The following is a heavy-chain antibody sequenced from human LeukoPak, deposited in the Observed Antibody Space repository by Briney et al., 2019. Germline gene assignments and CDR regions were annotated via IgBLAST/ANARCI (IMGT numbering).Heavy chain of an antibody. J-gene: IGHJ6*04. D-gene: IGHD3-10*01. CDR1: GYTFTSYG. V-gene: IGHV1-18*04. CDR3: ARVQLWFGDRGDHSQMDV. Sequence: ASVKVSCTASGYTFTSYGISWVRQAPGQGLEWMGWISAYNGNTNYAQKLQGRVTMTTDTSTSTAYMELRSLRSDDTAVYYCARVQLWFGDRGDHSQMDVWGKGTTVTVSS. CDR2: ISAYNGNT.